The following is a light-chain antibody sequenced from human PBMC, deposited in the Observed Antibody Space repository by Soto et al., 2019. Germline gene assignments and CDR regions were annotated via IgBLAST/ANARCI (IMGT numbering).Light chain of an antibody. CDR3: QQYVSSRT. CDR2: GAS. Sequence: ESLLTQSPGTLSLSPGERATLSCRASQSVSSLYLAWYQQRPGQAPRLLIYGASTRATGIPDRFSGSGSGTDFTLTISRLEPEDFAVYYCQQYVSSRTFGQGTKVDIK. V-gene: IGKV3-20*01. CDR1: QSVSSLY. J-gene: IGKJ1*01.